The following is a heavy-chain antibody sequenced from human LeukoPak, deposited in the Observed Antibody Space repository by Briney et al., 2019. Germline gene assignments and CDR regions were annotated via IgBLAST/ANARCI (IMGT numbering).Heavy chain of an antibody. D-gene: IGHD3-3*01. CDR3: AREGPGTGDFCDY. CDR1: GGTFISYA. J-gene: IGHJ4*02. V-gene: IGHV1-69*13. Sequence: ASVKVSCKASGGTFISYAISWVRQAPGQGLEWMGGIIPIFGTANYAQKFQGRVTITADESTSTAYMELSSLRSEDTAVYYCAREGPGTGDFCDYWGQGTLVTVSS. CDR2: IIPIFGTA.